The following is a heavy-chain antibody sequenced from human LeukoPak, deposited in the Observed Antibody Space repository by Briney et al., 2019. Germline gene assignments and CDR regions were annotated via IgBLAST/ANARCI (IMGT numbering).Heavy chain of an antibody. V-gene: IGHV3-53*01. Sequence: GGPLRLSCAASGFTFSSYEMNWVRQAPGKGLEWVSFIYSGGSTYYADSVKGRFTISRDNSKNTLYLQMNSLRADDTAVYYCARRAGAYSHPYDYWGQGTLVTVSS. CDR3: ARRAGAYSHPYDY. J-gene: IGHJ4*02. D-gene: IGHD4/OR15-4a*01. CDR1: GFTFSSYE. CDR2: IYSGGST.